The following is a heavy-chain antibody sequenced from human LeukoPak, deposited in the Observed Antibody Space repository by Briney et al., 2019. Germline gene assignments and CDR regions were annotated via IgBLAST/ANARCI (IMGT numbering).Heavy chain of an antibody. D-gene: IGHD1-7*01. CDR2: ITSSGNIT. J-gene: IGHJ4*02. CDR1: GFTFNNHD. V-gene: IGHV3-23*01. Sequence: GGSLRLSCAVFGFTFNNHDMTWVRQAPGKGLEWVSSITSSGNITYYSDSGKGRFTISRDNSQNTLYLQMNSMRVEDTAIYFCAKYRGMAGTSELDYWGQGTLVTVSS. CDR3: AKYRGMAGTSELDY.